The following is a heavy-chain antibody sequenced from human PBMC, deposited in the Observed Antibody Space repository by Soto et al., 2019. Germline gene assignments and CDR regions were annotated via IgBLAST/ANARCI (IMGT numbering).Heavy chain of an antibody. CDR3: CGAGTGYDSAYYYYYGMDV. Sequence: QLQLQESGPGLVKPSETLSLTCTVSGGSISSSSYYWGWIRQPPGKGLEWIGSIYYSGSTYYNPSLKSRVTISVDTSKNQFSLKLSSVTAADTAVYYCCGAGTGYDSAYYYYYGMDVWGQGTTVTVSS. CDR2: IYYSGST. D-gene: IGHD5-12*01. J-gene: IGHJ6*02. CDR1: GGSISSSSYY. V-gene: IGHV4-39*01.